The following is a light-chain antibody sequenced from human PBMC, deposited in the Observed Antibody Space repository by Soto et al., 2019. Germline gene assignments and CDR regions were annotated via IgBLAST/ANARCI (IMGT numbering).Light chain of an antibody. J-gene: IGKJ1*01. Sequence: DIVMTQSPDFMAVSLGGRATINCKSSQIVLFTSNNKNYLAWYQQRPGQPPKVLVHWASTRESGVPDRFSGTGSGTDFTLTISSLQAEDVAIYFCQQYYSSPWTFGQGTKVDNK. V-gene: IGKV4-1*01. CDR1: QIVLFTSNNKNY. CDR2: WAS. CDR3: QQYYSSPWT.